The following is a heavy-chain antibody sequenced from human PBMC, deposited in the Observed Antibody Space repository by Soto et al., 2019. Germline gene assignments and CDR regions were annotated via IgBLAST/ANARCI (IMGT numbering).Heavy chain of an antibody. CDR3: ASLEGLATISYYFDF. CDR2: IYYRGNA. D-gene: IGHD3-16*02. CDR1: DDSINSDKYY. Sequence: QLQLQESGPGLVKPSETLSLTCSVSDDSINSDKYYWGWIRQPPGKGLEWIGSIYYRGNAYYNPSLQPRVNISLDKSRSQFSLKLKSVTAASSAVYFCASLEGLATISYYFDFWGPGALVTVSS. V-gene: IGHV4-39*01. J-gene: IGHJ4*02.